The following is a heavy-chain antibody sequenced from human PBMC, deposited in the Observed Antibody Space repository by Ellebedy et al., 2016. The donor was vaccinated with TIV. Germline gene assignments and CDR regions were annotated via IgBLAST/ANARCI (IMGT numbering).Heavy chain of an antibody. CDR1: GGPFNKFA. CDR2: IMPILRTA. Sequence: ASVKVSCKASGGPFNKFAISWVRQAPGQGLEWMGGIMPILRTANYAQKFQGRVTITADELGSTAYMELSSLRSEDTAVYYCARHSGYYWYYFDYWGQGTLVTVSS. J-gene: IGHJ4*02. CDR3: ARHSGYYWYYFDY. V-gene: IGHV1-69*13. D-gene: IGHD3-22*01.